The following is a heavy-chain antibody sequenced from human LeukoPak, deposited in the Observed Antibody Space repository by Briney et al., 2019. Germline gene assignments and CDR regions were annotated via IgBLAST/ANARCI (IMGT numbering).Heavy chain of an antibody. CDR2: INHSGST. CDR3: ARLQDSSSWYGGGQFDY. J-gene: IGHJ4*02. D-gene: IGHD6-13*01. V-gene: IGHV4-34*01. Sequence: SETLSLTCAVYGGSFSGYYWSWIRQPPGKGLEWIGEINHSGSTNYNPSLKSRVTISVDTSKNQFSLKLSSVTAADTAVYYCARLQDSSSWYGGGQFDYWGQGTLVTVSS. CDR1: GGSFSGYY.